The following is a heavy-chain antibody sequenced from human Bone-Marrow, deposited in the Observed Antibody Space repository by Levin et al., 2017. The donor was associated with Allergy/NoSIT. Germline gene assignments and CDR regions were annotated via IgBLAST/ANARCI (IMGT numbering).Heavy chain of an antibody. D-gene: IGHD6-13*01. V-gene: IGHV4-39*01. CDR2: FYDRGST. J-gene: IGHJ6*03. CDR3: ARQISDGTASAYYMDV. Sequence: SQTLSLTCTVSGGSISSTSYYWGWIRQPPGKGLEWIGSFYDRGSTYYNPSLKSRVTISVDTSKNQLSLTVTSVTAVDTAVYYCARQISDGTASAYYMDVWGKGTTVTVSS. CDR1: GGSISSTSYY.